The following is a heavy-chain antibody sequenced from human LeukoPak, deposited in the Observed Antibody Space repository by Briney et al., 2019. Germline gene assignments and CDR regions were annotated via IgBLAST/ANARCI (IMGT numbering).Heavy chain of an antibody. CDR2: IYSGGST. CDR3: ARVGVLELRGFDY. Sequence: GGSLRLSCAASGFIVGSNYMSWVRQAPGKGLEWVSVIYSGGSTYYADSVKGRFTISRDNSKNTLYLQMNSLRAEDTAVYYCARVGVLELRGFDYWGQGTLVTVSS. CDR1: GFIVGSNY. D-gene: IGHD1-7*01. V-gene: IGHV3-53*01. J-gene: IGHJ4*02.